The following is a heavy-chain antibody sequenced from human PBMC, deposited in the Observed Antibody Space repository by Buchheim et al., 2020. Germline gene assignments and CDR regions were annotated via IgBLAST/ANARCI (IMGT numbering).Heavy chain of an antibody. CDR2: IYTIGST. J-gene: IGHJ5*02. CDR3: ARDVKIFGITGTNWFDP. D-gene: IGHD1-7*01. CDR1: GGSISSGSYY. Sequence: QVQLQESGPGLVKPSQTLSLTCTVSGGSISSGSYYWSWIRQPAGKELEWIGRIYTIGSTNYNPSLKSRVTISVDTSKNQFSLKLSSVTAADTAVYYCARDVKIFGITGTNWFDPWGQGTL. V-gene: IGHV4-61*02.